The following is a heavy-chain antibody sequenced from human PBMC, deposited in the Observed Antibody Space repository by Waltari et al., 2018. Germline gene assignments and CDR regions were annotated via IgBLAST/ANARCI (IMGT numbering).Heavy chain of an antibody. V-gene: IGHV3-21*01. CDR3: ARSSGSYYDFIDY. Sequence: EVQLVESGGGLVKPGGSLRLSCAASGFTFSSYSMNWVRQAPGKGLEWVSSISSSSSYIYYADSVKGRFTISRDNAKNSLYLQMNSLRAEDTAVYYCARSSGSYYDFIDYWGQGTLVTISS. J-gene: IGHJ4*02. D-gene: IGHD1-26*01. CDR2: ISSSSSYI. CDR1: GFTFSSYS.